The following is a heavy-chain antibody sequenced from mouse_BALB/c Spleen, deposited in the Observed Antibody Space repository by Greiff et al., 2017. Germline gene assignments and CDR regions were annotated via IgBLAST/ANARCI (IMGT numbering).Heavy chain of an antibody. J-gene: IGHJ4*01. CDR1: GFTFSSFG. V-gene: IGHV5-17*02. CDR2: ISSGSSTI. Sequence: EVMLVESGGGLVQPGGSRTLSCAASGFTFSSFGMHWVRQAPEKGLEWVAYISSGSSTIYYADTVKGRFTISRDNPKNTLFLQMTSLRSEDTAMYYCARGDYGSSYDAMDYWGQGTSVTVSS. D-gene: IGHD1-1*01. CDR3: ARGDYGSSYDAMDY.